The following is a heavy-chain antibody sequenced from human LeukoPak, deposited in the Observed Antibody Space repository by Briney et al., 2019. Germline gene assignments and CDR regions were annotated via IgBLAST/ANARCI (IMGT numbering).Heavy chain of an antibody. CDR2: ISSGSGYI. D-gene: IGHD4-17*01. V-gene: IGHV3-21*01. CDR3: ARGYGDYGKYYFDS. Sequence: GGSLRLSCAASGFTFTNFEMNWVRQAPGKGLEWVSSISSGSGYIYYADSVKGRFTISRDNAKNSLYLQMNSLRAEDTAVYYCARGYGDYGKYYFDSWGQGTLVTVSS. J-gene: IGHJ4*02. CDR1: GFTFTNFE.